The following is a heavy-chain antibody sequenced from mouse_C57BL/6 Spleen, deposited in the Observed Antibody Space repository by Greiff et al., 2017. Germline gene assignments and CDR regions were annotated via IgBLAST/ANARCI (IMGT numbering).Heavy chain of an antibody. V-gene: IGHV1-82*01. CDR3: ALITTVVNYYAMDY. CDR2: IYPGDGDT. Sequence: LQLKQSGPERVKPGASGKISGKASGYAFGSSWMNWVKQRPGKGLEWIGRIYPGDGDTNYNGKFKGKATLTADKSSSTAYMQLSSLTSEDSAVYFCALITTVVNYYAMDYWGQGTSVTVSS. CDR1: GYAFGSSW. D-gene: IGHD1-1*01. J-gene: IGHJ4*01.